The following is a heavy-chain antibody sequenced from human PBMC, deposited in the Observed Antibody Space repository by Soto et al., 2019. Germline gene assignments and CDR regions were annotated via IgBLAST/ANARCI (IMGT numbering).Heavy chain of an antibody. CDR3: ARGFPTVVTVDY. J-gene: IGHJ4*02. CDR2: IYYSGST. CDR1: GASISSYY. V-gene: IGHV4-59*01. Sequence: SETLSLTCAVSGASISSYYWSWIRQPPGKGLQWIGYIYYSGSTNYNPSLKSRVTISVDTSKNQFSLKLSSVTAADTAVYYCARGFPTVVTVDYWGQGTLVTVSS. D-gene: IGHD4-17*01.